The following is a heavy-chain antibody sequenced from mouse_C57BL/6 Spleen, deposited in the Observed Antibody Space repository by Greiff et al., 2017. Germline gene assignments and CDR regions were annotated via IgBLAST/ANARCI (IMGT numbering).Heavy chain of an antibody. Sequence: VQRVESGAELVKPWASVKLSCKASGYTFPEYTIHWVKQRSGQGLEWIGWFYPGSGSIKYNEKFKDKATLTADKSSSTVYMELSRLTSEDSAVYFCARHERETGTPGFDYWGQGTTLTVS. CDR3: ARHERETGTPGFDY. V-gene: IGHV1-62-2*01. CDR1: GYTFPEYT. CDR2: FYPGSGSI. J-gene: IGHJ2*01. D-gene: IGHD4-1*01.